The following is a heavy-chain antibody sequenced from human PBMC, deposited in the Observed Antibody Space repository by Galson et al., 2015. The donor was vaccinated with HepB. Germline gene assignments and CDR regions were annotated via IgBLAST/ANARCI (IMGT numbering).Heavy chain of an antibody. J-gene: IGHJ4*02. V-gene: IGHV3-33*08. CDR1: GFTFSSYG. D-gene: IGHD1-14*01. Sequence: SLRLSCAASGFTFSSYGMHWVRQAPGKGLEWVAVIWYDGSNKYYADSVKGRFTISRDNSKNTLYLQMNSLRAEDTAVYYCARDPRKYVLLYYFDYWGQGTLVTVSS. CDR2: IWYDGSNK. CDR3: ARDPRKYVLLYYFDY.